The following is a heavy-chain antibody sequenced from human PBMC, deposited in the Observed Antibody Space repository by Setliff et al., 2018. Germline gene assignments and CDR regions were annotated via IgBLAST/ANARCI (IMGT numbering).Heavy chain of an antibody. V-gene: IGHV3-20*04. CDR2: INWDGRRT. Sequence: GGSLRLSCAASGFTFSDAWMSWVRQAPGKGLEWVSTINWDGRRTGYTDSVKGRFTISRDNAKNSLYLQMNSLRVEDTAIYYCARDAGGDYDNWGQGTLVTVSS. J-gene: IGHJ4*02. CDR3: ARDAGGDYDN. D-gene: IGHD2-21*02. CDR1: GFTFSDAW.